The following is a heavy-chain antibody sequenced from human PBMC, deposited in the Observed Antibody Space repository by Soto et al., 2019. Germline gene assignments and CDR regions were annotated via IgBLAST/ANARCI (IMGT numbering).Heavy chain of an antibody. V-gene: IGHV4-30-4*01. J-gene: IGHJ5*02. D-gene: IGHD2-8*02. Sequence: SETLSLTCTVSGGSISSGDYYWSWIRQPPGKGLEWIGYIYYSGSTYYNPSLKSRVTISVDTSKNQFSLKLSSVTAADTAVYYCARVYGWRGWFDPWGQGTLVTVSS. CDR3: ARVYGWRGWFDP. CDR1: GGSISSGDYY. CDR2: IYYSGST.